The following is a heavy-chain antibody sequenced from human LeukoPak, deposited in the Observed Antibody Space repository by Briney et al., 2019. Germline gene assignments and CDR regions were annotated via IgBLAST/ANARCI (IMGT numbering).Heavy chain of an antibody. CDR2: ISYDGSNK. CDR1: GFTFSSYA. CDR3: ARTATYYFDY. Sequence: GGSLRLSCAASGFTFSSYAMHWVRQAPGKGLEWVAVISYDGSNKYYADSVKGRFTMSRDNSKNTLYLQVSSLRAEDTAAYYCARTATYYFDYWGQGSLVTVSS. V-gene: IGHV3-30*14. J-gene: IGHJ4*02.